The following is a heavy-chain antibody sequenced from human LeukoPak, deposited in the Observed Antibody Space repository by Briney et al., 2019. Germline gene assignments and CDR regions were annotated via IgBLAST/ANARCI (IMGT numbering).Heavy chain of an antibody. J-gene: IGHJ4*02. D-gene: IGHD1-26*01. CDR2: INTDGSST. Sequence: PGGSLRLSCAASGFTFSSYWMHWVRHAPGKGLVWVSRINTDGSSTKYADSVKGRLTISRDNAKNTLYLQMNSLTAEDTAVYYCAMGSPDEPLDYWGRGTLVTVSS. V-gene: IGHV3-74*03. CDR3: AMGSPDEPLDY. CDR1: GFTFSSYW.